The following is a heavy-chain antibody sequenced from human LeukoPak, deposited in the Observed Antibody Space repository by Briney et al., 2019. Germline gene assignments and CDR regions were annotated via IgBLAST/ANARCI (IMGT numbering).Heavy chain of an antibody. V-gene: IGHV4-59*08. D-gene: IGHD2-15*01. CDR3: ARQEVAAVSHWFDP. CDR1: GGSISSSY. CDR2: IDYTGIT. J-gene: IGHJ5*02. Sequence: PSETLSLTCTVSGGSISSSYWSWIRQPPGKGLERIGYIDYTGITKYNPSLKSRVTVSVDTSKNQFPLELSSVTAADTAVYYCARQEVAAVSHWFDPWGQGTLVTVSS.